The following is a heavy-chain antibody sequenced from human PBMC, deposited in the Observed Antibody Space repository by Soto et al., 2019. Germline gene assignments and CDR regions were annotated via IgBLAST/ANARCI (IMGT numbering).Heavy chain of an antibody. CDR2: IHYSGGT. CDR1: GGSISSGDYY. V-gene: IGHV4-30-4*01. J-gene: IGHJ4*02. CDR3: ARTYGDYVALFDY. Sequence: QVQLQESGPGLVKPSQTLSLTCTVSGGSISSGDYYWSWIRQPPGKGLEWIGYIHYSGGTYYNPPLKSRVSISVDACKNQCSRELSSVTAADTAVYYCARTYGDYVALFDYGGQGTLVTVSS. D-gene: IGHD4-17*01.